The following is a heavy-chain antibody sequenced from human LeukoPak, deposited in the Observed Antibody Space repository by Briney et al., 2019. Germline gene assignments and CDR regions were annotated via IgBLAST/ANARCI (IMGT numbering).Heavy chain of an antibody. CDR3: ARGVYIAAAQYGY. V-gene: IGHV4-4*07. Sequence: SETLSLTCTVSGGSISSYYWSWIRQPGGKGLEWIGRIHSSGSTNYNPSLKSRVTMSADTSKNQFSLKLSSVTAADTAVYYCARGVYIAAAQYGYWGQGTLVTVSS. D-gene: IGHD6-13*01. CDR1: GGSISSYY. J-gene: IGHJ4*02. CDR2: IHSSGST.